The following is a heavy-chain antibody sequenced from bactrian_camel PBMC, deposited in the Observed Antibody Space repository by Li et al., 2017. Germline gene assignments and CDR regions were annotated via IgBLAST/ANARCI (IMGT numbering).Heavy chain of an antibody. CDR2: IDTDGIT. CDR1: GYSDASYC. D-gene: IGHD4*01. J-gene: IGHJ4*01. Sequence: HVQLVESGGGSVQVGGSLRLSCSAAGYSDASYCMGWFRQATNSEREGVAVIDTDGITTYADSAKGRFTISLDTAKNTMYLQMNSLKPEDTAIYYCMASMFRAASDYCQHGGRKFWGQGTQVTVS. CDR3: MASMFRAASDYCQHGGRKF. V-gene: IGHV3S55*01.